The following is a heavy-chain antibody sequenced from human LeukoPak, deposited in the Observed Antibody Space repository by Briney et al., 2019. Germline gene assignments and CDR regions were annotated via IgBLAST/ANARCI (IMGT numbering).Heavy chain of an antibody. D-gene: IGHD6-13*01. Sequence: GGSLRLSCAASGFTFSSYSMNWVRQAPGKGLEWVSSISSSSSYIYYADSVRGRFTISGDNAKNSLYLQMNSLRAEDTAVYCCARSGIAAAGTGYYYGMDVWGQGTTVTVSS. CDR2: ISSSSSYI. J-gene: IGHJ6*02. CDR1: GFTFSSYS. V-gene: IGHV3-21*01. CDR3: ARSGIAAAGTGYYYGMDV.